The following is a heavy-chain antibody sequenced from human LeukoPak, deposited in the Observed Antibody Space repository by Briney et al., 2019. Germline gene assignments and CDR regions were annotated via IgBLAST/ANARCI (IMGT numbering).Heavy chain of an antibody. D-gene: IGHD1-7*01. CDR2: IYYSGST. J-gene: IGHJ4*02. CDR3: ARLQNYGSFDY. V-gene: IGHV4-31*03. Sequence: PSQTLSLTCTVSGGSISSGGYYWSWIRQHPGKGLEWIGYIYYSGSTYYNPSLKSRVTISVDTSKNQFSLKLSSVTAAVTAVYYCARLQNYGSFDYWGEGTLVTVSS. CDR1: GGSISSGGYY.